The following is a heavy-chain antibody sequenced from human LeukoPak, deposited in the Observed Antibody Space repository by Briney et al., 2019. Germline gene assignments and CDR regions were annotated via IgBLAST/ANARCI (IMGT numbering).Heavy chain of an antibody. D-gene: IGHD3-22*01. CDR2: IIPILGIA. J-gene: IGHJ5*02. Sequence: SVTVSCKASGGTFSSYAISWVRQAPGQGLEWMGGIIPILGIANYAQKFQGRVTITADKSTSTAYMELSSLRSEDTAVYYCAREGATMIVVVNWFDPWGQGTLVTVSS. CDR3: AREGATMIVVVNWFDP. CDR1: GGTFSSYA. V-gene: IGHV1-69*04.